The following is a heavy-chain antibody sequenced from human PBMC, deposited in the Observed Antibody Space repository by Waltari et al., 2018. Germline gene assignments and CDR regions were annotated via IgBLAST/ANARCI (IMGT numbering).Heavy chain of an antibody. Sequence: QVQLQESGPGLVKPSETLSLTCAVSGSSISSGSYWGWIRQPPGKGLEWIGSIYHRGSTYYNPSLKSRVTISVDTSKNQFALKLSSVTAADTAVYYCARHLRDYLMSWGQGTLVTVSS. CDR1: GSSISSGSY. CDR3: ARHLRDYLMS. D-gene: IGHD4-17*01. J-gene: IGHJ5*02. V-gene: IGHV4-38-2*01. CDR2: IYHRGST.